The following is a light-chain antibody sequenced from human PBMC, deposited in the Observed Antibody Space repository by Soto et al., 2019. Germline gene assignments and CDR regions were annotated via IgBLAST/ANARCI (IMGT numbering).Light chain of an antibody. V-gene: IGLV2-14*01. CDR3: SSYTSISTYV. Sequence: QSVLTQPASVSGSPGQSITISCTGTSSDVGGYNYVSWYQQHPGKAPKLMIYDVSNRPSGVSNRFSGSKSGNTASLTISVLQAEDEADYYCSSYTSISTYVFGTGTKLTVL. CDR1: SSDVGGYNY. J-gene: IGLJ1*01. CDR2: DVS.